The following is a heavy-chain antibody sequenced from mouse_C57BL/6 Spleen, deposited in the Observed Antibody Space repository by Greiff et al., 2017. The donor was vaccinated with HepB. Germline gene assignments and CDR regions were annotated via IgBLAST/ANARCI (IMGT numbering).Heavy chain of an antibody. CDR3: AREGYGTIDY. CDR2: INYDGSST. CDR1: GFTFSDYY. D-gene: IGHD2-1*01. V-gene: IGHV5-16*01. J-gene: IGHJ2*01. Sequence: EVKLMESEGGLVQPGSSMKLSCTASGFTFSDYYMAWVRQVPEKGLEWVANINYDGSSTYYLDSLKSRFIISRDNAKNILYLQMSSLKSEDTATYYCAREGYGTIDYWGQGTTLTVSS.